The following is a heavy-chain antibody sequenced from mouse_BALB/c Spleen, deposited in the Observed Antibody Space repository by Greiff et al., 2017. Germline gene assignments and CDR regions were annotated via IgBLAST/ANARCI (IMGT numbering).Heavy chain of an antibody. CDR2: IWAGGST. CDR1: GFSLTSYG. CDR3: ARAGVLRAMDY. V-gene: IGHV2-9*02. Sequence: VMLVESGPGLVAPSQSLSITCTVSGFSLTSYGVHWVRQPPGKGLEWLGVIWAGGSTNYNSALMSRLSISKDNSKSQVFLKMNSLQTDDTAMYYCARAGVLRAMDYWGQGTSVTVSS. D-gene: IGHD4-1*01. J-gene: IGHJ4*01.